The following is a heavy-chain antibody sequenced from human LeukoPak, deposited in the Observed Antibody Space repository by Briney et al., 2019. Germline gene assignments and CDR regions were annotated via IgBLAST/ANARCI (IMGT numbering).Heavy chain of an antibody. CDR3: ARDRGSWEYYDFWSGYFL. J-gene: IGHJ4*02. CDR2: INPNSGGT. V-gene: IGHV1-2*02. CDR1: GYTFTGYY. Sequence: ASVKVSCKASGYTFTGYYMHWVRQAPGQGLEWMGWINPNSGGTNYAQKFQGRVTMTRDTSISTAYMELSRLRSDDTAVYYCARDRGSWEYYDFWSGYFLWGQGTLVTVSS. D-gene: IGHD3-3*01.